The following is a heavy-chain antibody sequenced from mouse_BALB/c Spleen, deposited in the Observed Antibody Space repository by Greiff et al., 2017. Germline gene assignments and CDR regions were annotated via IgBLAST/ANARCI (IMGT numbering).Heavy chain of an antibody. V-gene: IGHV1S26*01. CDR3: ARGGFDY. CDR1: GYTFTSYW. J-gene: IGHJ2*01. CDR2: INPSTGYT. Sequence: QVQLKQSGAELMKPGASVKISCTASGYTFTSYWMHWVQQRPGQGLEWIGYINPSTGYTEYNQKFKDKATLTADKSSSTAYMQLSSLTSEDSAVYDCARGGFDYWGQGTTVTVSS.